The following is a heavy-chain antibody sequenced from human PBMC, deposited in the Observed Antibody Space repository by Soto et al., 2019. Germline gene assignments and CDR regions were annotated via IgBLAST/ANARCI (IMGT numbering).Heavy chain of an antibody. D-gene: IGHD6-19*01. V-gene: IGHV4-59*01. J-gene: IGHJ5*02. CDR3: ARVPAVASTIPSLWFDP. CDR2: IHYSGST. CDR1: GGSISRYY. Sequence: SETLSLTCNVSGGSISRYYWSWIRQPPGKGLEWIGYIHYSGSTKYDPSLKSRVTISVDTSKNQFSLKLTSVTAADTAVYFCARVPAVASTIPSLWFDPWGQGTLVTVSS.